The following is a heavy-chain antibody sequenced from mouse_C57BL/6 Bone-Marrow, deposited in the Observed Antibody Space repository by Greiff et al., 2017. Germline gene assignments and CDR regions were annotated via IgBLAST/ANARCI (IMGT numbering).Heavy chain of an antibody. CDR2: IRNKANGYTT. D-gene: IGHD4-1*01. V-gene: IGHV7-3*01. CDR3: ARNGGTGSSWFAY. Sequence: EVQLQESGGGLVQPGGSLSLSCAASGFTFTDYYMSWVRQPPGKALEWLGFIRNKANGYTTEYSASVKGRFTISRDNSQSILYLKMNALRAEDSATYYCARNGGTGSSWFAYWGQGTLVTVSA. J-gene: IGHJ3*01. CDR1: GFTFTDYY.